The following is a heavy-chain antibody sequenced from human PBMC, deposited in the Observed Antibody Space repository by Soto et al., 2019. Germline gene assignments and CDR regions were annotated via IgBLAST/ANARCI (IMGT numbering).Heavy chain of an antibody. J-gene: IGHJ4*02. CDR3: AKGSAQGSPYYLDF. D-gene: IGHD3-16*01. Sequence: LGGSLRLSCEGSGFTFRGYAMSWVRQPPGKGLEWVTAITGGGDDTYHSDSVKGRFTISRDNSKNTLYLQMNSLRAEDTAVYYCAKGSAQGSPYYLDFRGPGTLLTVSS. CDR1: GFTFRGYA. CDR2: ITGGGDDT. V-gene: IGHV3-23*01.